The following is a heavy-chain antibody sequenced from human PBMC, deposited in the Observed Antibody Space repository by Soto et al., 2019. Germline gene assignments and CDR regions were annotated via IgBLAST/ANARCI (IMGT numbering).Heavy chain of an antibody. V-gene: IGHV2-5*02. J-gene: IGHJ4*02. CDR1: GFSLTTREVG. CDR2: IYWDDDK. CDR3: ARNAEYYTSAPYRN. Sequence: QITLKESGPTLVQPTQTLTLTCSFSGFSLTTREVGVGWIRQPPGKALEWLALIYWDDDKRYNPSLKSRLAITKDPSKNQVVPTVTNMAPVDTATYYCARNAEYYTSAPYRNWGQGTLVTVSS. D-gene: IGHD3-10*01.